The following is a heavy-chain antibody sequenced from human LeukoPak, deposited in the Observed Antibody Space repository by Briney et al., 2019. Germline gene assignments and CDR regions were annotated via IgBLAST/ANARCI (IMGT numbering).Heavy chain of an antibody. J-gene: IGHJ4*02. CDR1: GGSFSGYY. D-gene: IGHD3-10*01. CDR2: INHSGST. CDR3: AKVDFYGSGSYYTF. V-gene: IGHV4-34*01. Sequence: PSETLSLTCAVYGGSFSGYYWSWIRQPPGKGLEWIGEINHSGSTNYNPSLKSRVTISVDTSKNQFSLKLSSVTAADTAVYYCAKVDFYGSGSYYTFGGQGTLVTVSS.